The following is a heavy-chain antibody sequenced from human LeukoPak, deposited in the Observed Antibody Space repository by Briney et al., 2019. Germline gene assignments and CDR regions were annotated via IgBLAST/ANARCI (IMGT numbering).Heavy chain of an antibody. CDR1: GFILNNYW. J-gene: IGHJ4*02. Sequence: GGSLRLSCDASGFILNNYWISWVRQAPGEGLEWVANIKQDGSEKYYVDSVKGRFTISRDNAKNSLYLQMNSLRAEDTAVYYCARQRRNCSGDNCYQRTFDYWGQGTLVTVSS. D-gene: IGHD2-15*01. CDR3: ARQRRNCSGDNCYQRTFDY. CDR2: IKQDGSEK. V-gene: IGHV3-7*01.